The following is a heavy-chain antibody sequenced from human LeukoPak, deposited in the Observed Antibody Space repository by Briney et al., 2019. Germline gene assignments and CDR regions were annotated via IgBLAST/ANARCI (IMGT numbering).Heavy chain of an antibody. CDR3: ARNTALDDYGDYGY. Sequence: PGGSLRLSCAASGFTFSSYEMNWVRQAPGKGLEWVSYISSSGSTIYYADSVKGRFTISRDNSKNTLYLQMNSLRAEDTALYYCARNTALDDYGDYGYWGQGTLVTVSS. D-gene: IGHD4-17*01. CDR2: ISSSGSTI. CDR1: GFTFSSYE. V-gene: IGHV3-48*03. J-gene: IGHJ4*02.